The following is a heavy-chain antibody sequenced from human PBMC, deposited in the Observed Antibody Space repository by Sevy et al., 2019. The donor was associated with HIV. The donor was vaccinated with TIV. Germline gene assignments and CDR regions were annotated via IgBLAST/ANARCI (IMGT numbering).Heavy chain of an antibody. CDR3: ARGPLVGATTHYYYYMDV. D-gene: IGHD1-26*01. Sequence: SETLSLTCTVSGGSISSYYWSWIRQPAGKGLEWIGRIYTSGSTNYNPSLKSRVTISVDTSKNQFSLKLSSVTAAYTAVYYCARGPLVGATTHYYYYMDVWGKGTTVTVSS. CDR1: GGSISSYY. J-gene: IGHJ6*03. CDR2: IYTSGST. V-gene: IGHV4-4*07.